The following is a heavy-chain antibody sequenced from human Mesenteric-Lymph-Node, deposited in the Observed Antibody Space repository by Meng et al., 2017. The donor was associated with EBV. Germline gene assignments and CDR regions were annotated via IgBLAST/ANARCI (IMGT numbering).Heavy chain of an antibody. V-gene: IGHV4-61*01. CDR2: IYYSGST. CDR1: GDSVNDVNYY. Sequence: QVQLEESAPVLVKPSETLSPTGTVSGDSVNDVNYYWSWIRQPPGKGLEWIAYIYYSGSTNFNPSLKSRAAISVDTSKNQFSLRLSSVTAADTAVYYCARTGRCSGDSCYYNWFDPWGQGTLVTVFS. CDR3: ARTGRCSGDSCYYNWFDP. J-gene: IGHJ5*02. D-gene: IGHD2-15*01.